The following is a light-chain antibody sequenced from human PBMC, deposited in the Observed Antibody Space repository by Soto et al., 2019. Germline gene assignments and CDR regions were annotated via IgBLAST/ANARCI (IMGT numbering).Light chain of an antibody. CDR1: QTISTW. CDR2: DAS. V-gene: IGKV1-5*01. Sequence: DIQVAQSPPTLAASVGGRVTSSCRASQTISTWMAWYQQKPGKAPKLLIYDASNLESGVPSRFSGSGSGTEFTLTISNLQPDDFATYYCQQYENYWTFGQGTKVDIK. CDR3: QQYENYWT. J-gene: IGKJ1*01.